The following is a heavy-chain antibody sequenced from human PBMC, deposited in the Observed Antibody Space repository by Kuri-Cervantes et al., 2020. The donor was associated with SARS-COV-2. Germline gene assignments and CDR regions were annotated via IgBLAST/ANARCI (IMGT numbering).Heavy chain of an antibody. D-gene: IGHD2-15*01. CDR2: INSDGSST. V-gene: IGHV3-74*01. CDR3: ARGLGDCSGGRCLNSWFDP. J-gene: IGHJ5*02. Sequence: ETLSLTCAASGFTFSSYWMHWVRQAPGKGLVWVSRINSDGSSTSYVDSVKGRFTISRDNSKNTVYLQMNSLRPEDTAVYYCARGLGDCSGGRCLNSWFDPWGQGTLVTVSS. CDR1: GFTFSSYW.